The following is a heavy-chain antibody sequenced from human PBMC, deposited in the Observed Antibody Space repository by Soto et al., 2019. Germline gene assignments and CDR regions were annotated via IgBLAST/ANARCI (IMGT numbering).Heavy chain of an antibody. CDR3: AAAVPAEYVFPYYYMDV. J-gene: IGHJ6*03. CDR2: IYYGGSA. V-gene: IGHV4-59*01. CDR1: GASISSYH. D-gene: IGHD3-16*01. Sequence: SETLSLTCTVSGASISSYHWSWIRQTPGKGLEWIGYIYYGGSANYNPSLKSRVTFSVDTSKNQVSLKLSSVTAADTGVYYCAAAVPAEYVFPYYYMDVWGKGTTVTVSS.